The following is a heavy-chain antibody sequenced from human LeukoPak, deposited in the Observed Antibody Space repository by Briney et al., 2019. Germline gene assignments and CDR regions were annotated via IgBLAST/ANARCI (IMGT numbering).Heavy chain of an antibody. Sequence: ASVKVSCKASGYTFTNYHMHWVRQAPGQGLEWMGRIYPSSGGTNYAQKFQGRITLTTDTSINTAYMELSRLRFDDTAVYYCAKDSFRCSGGTCLLYAFDMWGQGTMATVSS. D-gene: IGHD2-15*01. CDR1: GYTFTNYH. J-gene: IGHJ3*02. CDR3: AKDSFRCSGGTCLLYAFDM. CDR2: IYPSSGGT. V-gene: IGHV1-2*06.